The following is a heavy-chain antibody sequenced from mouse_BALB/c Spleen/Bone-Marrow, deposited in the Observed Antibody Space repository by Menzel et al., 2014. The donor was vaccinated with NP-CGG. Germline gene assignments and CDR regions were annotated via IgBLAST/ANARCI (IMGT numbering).Heavy chain of an antibody. CDR1: GFSLTSYG. CDR3: AKRGNYGYFDY. V-gene: IGHV2-5-1*01. D-gene: IGHD2-1*01. CDR2: IWRGGST. J-gene: IGHJ2*01. Sequence: LQESGPSLVQPSQSLSITCTVSGFSLTSYGVHWVRQSPGKGLEWLGVIWRGGSTDHNAAFMSRLSITKDSSKSQVFFKMNSLQADDTAIYYCAKRGNYGYFDYWGQGTTLTVSS.